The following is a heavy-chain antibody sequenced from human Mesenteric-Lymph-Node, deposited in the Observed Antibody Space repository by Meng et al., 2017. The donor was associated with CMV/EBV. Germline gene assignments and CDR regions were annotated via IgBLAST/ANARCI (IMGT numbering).Heavy chain of an antibody. J-gene: IGHJ5*02. CDR1: FTSYA. Sequence: FTSYAMHWVRQAPGQRPEWMGWINAGNGNTKYSQKFQGRVTITRDTSASTAYMELSSLRSEDTAVYYCARVYYGSGSYYEGGYNWFDPWGQGTLVTVSS. D-gene: IGHD3-10*01. CDR3: ARVYYGSGSYYEGGYNWFDP. V-gene: IGHV1-3*01. CDR2: INAGNGNT.